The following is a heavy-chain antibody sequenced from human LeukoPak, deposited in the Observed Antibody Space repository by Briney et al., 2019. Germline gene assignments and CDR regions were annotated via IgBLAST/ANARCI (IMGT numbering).Heavy chain of an antibody. V-gene: IGHV1-2*02. Sequence: ASVRVSCKASGYTFTGYYMHWVRQAPGQGLEWMGWINPNSGGTNYAQKFQGRATMTRDTSISTAYMELSRLRSDDTAVYYCARDGDYYDSSGYYNWGQGTLVTVSS. D-gene: IGHD3-22*01. CDR1: GYTFTGYY. CDR3: ARDGDYYDSSGYYN. J-gene: IGHJ4*02. CDR2: INPNSGGT.